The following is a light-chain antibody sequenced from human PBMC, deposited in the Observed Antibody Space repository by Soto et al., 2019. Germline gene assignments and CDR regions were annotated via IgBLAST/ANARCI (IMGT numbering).Light chain of an antibody. Sequence: QSALTQPPSASGSPGQSVTISCTGTSSDVGGYNYVSWYQQHPGKAPKLMICEVSKRPSGVPDRFSGSKSGNTASLTVSGLQAEDEADYYCTSYAGSLIYVFGTGTKLTVL. CDR3: TSYAGSLIYV. CDR2: EVS. J-gene: IGLJ1*01. V-gene: IGLV2-8*01. CDR1: SSDVGGYNY.